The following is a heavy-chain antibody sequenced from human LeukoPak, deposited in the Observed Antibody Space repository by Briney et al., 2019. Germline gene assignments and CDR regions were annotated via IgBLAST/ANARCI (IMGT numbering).Heavy chain of an antibody. V-gene: IGHV3-9*01. CDR3: ARTDYGDPGAFDI. CDR2: ISWNSGSI. CDR1: GFTFDDYA. Sequence: PGGSLRLSCAASGFTFDDYAMHWVRQAPGKGLEWVSGISWNSGSIGYADSVKGRFAISRDNAKNSLYLQMNSLRAEDTAVYYCARTDYGDPGAFDIWGQGTMVTVSS. J-gene: IGHJ3*02. D-gene: IGHD4-17*01.